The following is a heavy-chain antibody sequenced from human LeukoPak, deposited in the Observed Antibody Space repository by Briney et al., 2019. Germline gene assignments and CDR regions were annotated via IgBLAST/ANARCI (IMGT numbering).Heavy chain of an antibody. CDR2: IYYSGST. J-gene: IGHJ6*03. Sequence: SETLSLTCTVSGGSISSGDYYWSWIRQPPGKGLEWIGYIYYSGSTYYNPSLKSRVTISVDTSKNQFSLKLSSVTAADTAVYYCAVAGKSSIAARPEFRPNYYYMDVWGKGTTVTVSS. CDR3: AVAGKSSIAARPEFRPNYYYMDV. CDR1: GGSISSGDYY. V-gene: IGHV4-30-4*01. D-gene: IGHD6-6*01.